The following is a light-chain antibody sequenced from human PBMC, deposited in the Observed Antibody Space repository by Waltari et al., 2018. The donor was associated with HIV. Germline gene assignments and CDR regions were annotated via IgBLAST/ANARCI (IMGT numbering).Light chain of an antibody. V-gene: IGLV1-47*01. CDR1: SSNIGSNN. Sequence: QSVLTQPPSASGTPGQRVTISCSGSSSNIGSNNVYWYQQLPRTPPRLLIQRNDQRPSGGSDRFSGSKAVTSASLAISGLRYDDEAEYFCATWDDSLSAWLFGGGTKVTVL. CDR3: ATWDDSLSAWL. CDR2: RND. J-gene: IGLJ3*02.